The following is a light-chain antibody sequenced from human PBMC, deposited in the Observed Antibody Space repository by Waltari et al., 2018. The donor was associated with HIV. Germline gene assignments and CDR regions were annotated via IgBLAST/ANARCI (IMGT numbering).Light chain of an antibody. CDR1: NIGSKN. Sequence: SYALTQPLSVSVALGQTARITCGGNNIGSKNVPWYQQKPGQAPVLVIYRDSNRPSGIPERFSGSNSGNTATLTISRAQAGDEADYYCQVWDSSTHVVFGGGTKLTVL. V-gene: IGLV3-9*01. J-gene: IGLJ2*01. CDR3: QVWDSSTHVV. CDR2: RDS.